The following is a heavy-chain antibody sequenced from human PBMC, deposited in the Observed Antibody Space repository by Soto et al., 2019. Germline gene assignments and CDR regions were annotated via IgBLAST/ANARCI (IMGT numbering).Heavy chain of an antibody. CDR3: ANDIPKRAYSGYDLDY. CDR1: GFTFSSYA. CDR2: ISGSGGST. J-gene: IGHJ4*02. Sequence: GGSLRLSCAASGFTFSSYAMSWVRQAPGKGLEWVSAISGSGGSTYYADSVKGRFTISRDNSKNTLYLQMNSLRAEDTAVYYCANDIPKRAYSGYDLDYWGQGTLVTVSS. D-gene: IGHD5-12*01. V-gene: IGHV3-23*01.